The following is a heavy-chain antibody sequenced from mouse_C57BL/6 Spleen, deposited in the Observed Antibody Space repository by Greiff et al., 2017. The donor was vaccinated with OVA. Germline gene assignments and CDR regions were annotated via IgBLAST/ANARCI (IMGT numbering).Heavy chain of an antibody. J-gene: IGHJ2*01. CDR2: ISSGGDYI. D-gene: IGHD1-1*01. CDR3: TRDHYGSSYYFDY. Sequence: EVNLVESGEGLVKPGGSLKLSCAASGFTFSSYAMSWVRQTPEKRLEWVAYISSGGDYIYYADTVKGRFTISRDNARNTLYLQMSSLKSEDTAMYYCTRDHYGSSYYFDYWGQGTTLTVSS. CDR1: GFTFSSYA. V-gene: IGHV5-9-1*02.